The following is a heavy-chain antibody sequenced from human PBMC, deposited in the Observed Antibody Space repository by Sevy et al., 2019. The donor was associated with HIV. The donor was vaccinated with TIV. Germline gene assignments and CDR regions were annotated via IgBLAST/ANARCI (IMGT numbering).Heavy chain of an antibody. CDR2: ISYDGSNK. Sequence: GGSLRLSCAASGFTFSSYAMHWVRQAPGKGLEWVAVISYDGSNKYYADSVKGRFTISRDNSKNTLYLQMNSLRAEDTAVYYCARDLQRGGYYLRNWGQRTLVTVSS. V-gene: IGHV3-30-3*01. J-gene: IGHJ4*02. CDR1: GFTFSSYA. D-gene: IGHD3-22*01. CDR3: ARDLQRGGYYLRN.